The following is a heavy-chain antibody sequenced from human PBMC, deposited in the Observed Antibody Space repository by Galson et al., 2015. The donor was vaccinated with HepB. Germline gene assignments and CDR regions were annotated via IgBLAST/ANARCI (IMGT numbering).Heavy chain of an antibody. Sequence: SVKVSCKASGGTFSSYTISWVRQAPGQGLEWMGRIIPILGIANYAQKFQGRVTITADKSTSTAYMELSSLRSEDTAVYYCARVGDYGDYTWGYWGQGTLVTVSS. D-gene: IGHD4-17*01. V-gene: IGHV1-69*02. J-gene: IGHJ4*02. CDR3: ARVGDYGDYTWGY. CDR2: IIPILGIA. CDR1: GGTFSSYT.